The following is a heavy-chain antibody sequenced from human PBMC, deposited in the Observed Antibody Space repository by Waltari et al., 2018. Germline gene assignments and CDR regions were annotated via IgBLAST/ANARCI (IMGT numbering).Heavy chain of an antibody. CDR1: VFTLSNFG. CDR3: QRGDY. CDR2: KNQDGSGE. Sequence: EVQLVESGGGLVQPGGSLRLSCAAPVFTLSNFGMSWARQASGKGLEWVANKNQDGSGEYDVDSGKGRFTISRDNARNSLYLQMNSLRAEDTAVYYCQRGDYWGQGTLVTVSS. J-gene: IGHJ4*02. V-gene: IGHV3-7*04.